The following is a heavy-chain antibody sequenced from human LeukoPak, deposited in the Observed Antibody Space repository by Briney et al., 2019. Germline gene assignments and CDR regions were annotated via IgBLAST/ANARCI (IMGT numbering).Heavy chain of an antibody. J-gene: IGHJ6*03. D-gene: IGHD6-6*01. V-gene: IGHV3-48*01. CDR2: ISSSSSTI. Sequence: GGSLRLSCAASGFTFSSYSMNWVRQAPGKGLEWVSYISSSSSTIYYADSVKGRFTISRDNAKNSLYLQMNSLRAEDTAVYYCARDYYSSLAYYYYYMDVWGKGTTVTVSS. CDR1: GFTFSSYS. CDR3: ARDYYSSLAYYYYYMDV.